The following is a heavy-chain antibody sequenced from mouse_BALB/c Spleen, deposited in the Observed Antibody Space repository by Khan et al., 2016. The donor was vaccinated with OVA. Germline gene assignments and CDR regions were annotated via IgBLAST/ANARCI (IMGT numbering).Heavy chain of an antibody. V-gene: IGHV1S41*01. CDR3: AREKYYGSSGYAMDY. CDR2: IAPGSGST. CDR1: GYTFTSYW. J-gene: IGHJ4*01. Sequence: DLVKPGASVKLSCKASGYTFTSYWINWIKQRPGQGLEWIGRIAPGSGSTDYNEMFKGQATLTVDTSSSTVYIQLSSLSSEDSAVYFCAREKYYGSSGYAMDYWGKGTSVTVSS. D-gene: IGHD1-1*01.